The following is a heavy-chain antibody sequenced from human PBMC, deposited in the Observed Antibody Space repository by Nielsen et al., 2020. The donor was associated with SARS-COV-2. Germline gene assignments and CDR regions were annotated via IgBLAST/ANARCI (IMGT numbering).Heavy chain of an antibody. CDR1: GGSFSGYY. CDR2: INHSGST. D-gene: IGHD7-27*01. Sequence: SETLSLTCAVYGGSFSGYYWSWIRQTPGKGLEWIGEINHSGSTNYNPSLKSRVNISLHTSKNQFSLKLNSVTAADTALYYCAREHWGSRYYGMDFWGQGTTVTVSS. J-gene: IGHJ6*02. CDR3: AREHWGSRYYGMDF. V-gene: IGHV4-34*01.